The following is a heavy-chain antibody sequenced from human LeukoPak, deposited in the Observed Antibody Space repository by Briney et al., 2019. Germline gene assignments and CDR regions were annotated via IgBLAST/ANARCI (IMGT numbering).Heavy chain of an antibody. CDR3: ARDLFYSTLDY. D-gene: IGHD3-3*01. J-gene: IGHJ4*02. CDR1: RFTFSSYW. V-gene: IGHV3-7*03. Sequence: GGSLRLSCAASRFTFSSYWMTWVRQAPGKGLEWVANIKQDGSEKYYVDSVKGRFTISRDNAKDSLYLQMNSLRVEDTAVYYCARDLFYSTLDYWGQGTPVTVSS. CDR2: IKQDGSEK.